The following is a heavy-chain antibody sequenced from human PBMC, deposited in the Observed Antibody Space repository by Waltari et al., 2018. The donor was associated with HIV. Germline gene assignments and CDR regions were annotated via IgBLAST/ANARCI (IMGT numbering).Heavy chain of an antibody. CDR1: GGSFNGYY. V-gene: IGHV4-34*02. D-gene: IGHD3-3*01. Sequence: VQLQQWGTGRLMPSETLSLTCAVYGGSFNGYYWTWIRQSPGNGLEWIGEVDYSGDTNYNPSLKSRLTISVDTSKNQFSLKLTSMTTADTGLYYCARGPHTSIFGVVKYFQSWGQGTLVTVSS. J-gene: IGHJ1*01. CDR2: VDYSGDT. CDR3: ARGPHTSIFGVVKYFQS.